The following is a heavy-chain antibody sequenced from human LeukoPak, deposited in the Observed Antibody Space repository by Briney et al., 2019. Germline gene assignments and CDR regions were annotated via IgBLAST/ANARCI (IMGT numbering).Heavy chain of an antibody. CDR2: IIPILGIA. D-gene: IGHD6-13*01. CDR3: ARASSSSMGYYYGMDV. Sequence: SVTVSCKASGGTFSSYAISWVRQAPGQGLEWMGRIIPILGIANYAQKFQGRVTITADKSTSTAYMELSSLRSEDTAVYYCARASSSSMGYYYGMDVWGQGTTVTVSS. CDR1: GGTFSSYA. V-gene: IGHV1-69*04. J-gene: IGHJ6*02.